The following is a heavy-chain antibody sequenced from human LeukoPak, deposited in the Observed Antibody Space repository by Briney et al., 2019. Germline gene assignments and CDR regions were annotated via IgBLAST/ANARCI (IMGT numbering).Heavy chain of an antibody. CDR3: AKYHGFHFFDY. CDR2: ISYDGSNK. CDR1: GFTFSSYG. V-gene: IGHV3-30*18. D-gene: IGHD3-10*01. Sequence: PGGSLRLSCAASGFTFSSYGMNWVRQAPGKGLEWVAVISYDGSNKYYGDSVKGRFTISRDNSKDTLYLQMNSLRAEDTAVYYCAKYHGFHFFDYWGQGTLVTVSS. J-gene: IGHJ4*02.